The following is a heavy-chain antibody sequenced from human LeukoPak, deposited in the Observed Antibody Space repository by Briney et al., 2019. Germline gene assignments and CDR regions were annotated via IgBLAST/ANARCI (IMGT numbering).Heavy chain of an antibody. V-gene: IGHV1-69*13. CDR3: ASWRRYNWNDEFDY. J-gene: IGHJ4*02. Sequence: SVKVSCKASGGTFSSYAISWVRQAPGQGLEWMGGIIPIFGTANYAQKFQGRVTITADESTSSAYMELSSLRSEDTAVYYCASWRRYNWNDEFDYWGQGTLVTVSS. CDR1: GGTFSSYA. D-gene: IGHD1-1*01. CDR2: IIPIFGTA.